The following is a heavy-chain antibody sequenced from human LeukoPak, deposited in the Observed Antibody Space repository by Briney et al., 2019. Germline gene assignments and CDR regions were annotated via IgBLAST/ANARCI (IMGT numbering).Heavy chain of an antibody. CDR3: AKDGPRATYYYDSSGFDY. CDR1: GFTFDDYA. J-gene: IGHJ4*02. V-gene: IGHV3-9*01. CDR2: ISWNSGSI. Sequence: GGSLRLSCAASGFTFDDYAMHWVRQAPGEGLEWVSGISWNSGSIGYADSVKGRFTISRDNAKNSLYLQMNSLRAEDTALYYCAKDGPRATYYYDSSGFDYWGQGTLVTVSS. D-gene: IGHD3-22*01.